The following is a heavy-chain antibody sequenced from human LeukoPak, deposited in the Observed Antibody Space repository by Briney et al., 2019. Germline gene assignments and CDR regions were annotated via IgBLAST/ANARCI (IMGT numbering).Heavy chain of an antibody. D-gene: IGHD2-2*01. CDR3: AKVWERGVPAAMSNY. Sequence: PGESLRLSCVGSGFTFETYTMNWVRQAPGKGLEWVSGIRESGDASYSADSVKGRFTISRDNSKNTLYLQMNSLRAEDTAVYYCAKVWERGVPAAMSNYWGQGTLVTVSS. V-gene: IGHV3-23*01. CDR1: GFTFETYT. J-gene: IGHJ4*02. CDR2: IRESGDAS.